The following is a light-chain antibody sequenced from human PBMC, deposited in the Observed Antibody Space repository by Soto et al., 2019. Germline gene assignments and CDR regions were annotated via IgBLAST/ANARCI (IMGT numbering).Light chain of an antibody. V-gene: IGLV1-51*01. Sequence: QSVLTQPPSVSAAPGQKVTISCSGSSSNIGNNYVSWYQQLPGTAPKLLIYDNNKRPSGIPDRFSGSKSGTSATLGITGLXXXXXXDYXCGTWDSSLSAGVFGGGTKLTVL. CDR2: DNN. J-gene: IGLJ2*01. CDR3: GTWDSSLSAGV. CDR1: SSNIGNNY.